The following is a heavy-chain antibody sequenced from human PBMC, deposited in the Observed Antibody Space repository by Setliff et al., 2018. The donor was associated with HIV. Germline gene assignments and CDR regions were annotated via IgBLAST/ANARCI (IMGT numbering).Heavy chain of an antibody. Sequence: SSETLSLTCAVSGYSISSGYYWAWIRQSPGKGLDWIGSIHHSGTTNYNPSLKSRVTISVDTSKNHFSLNLNSVTAADTAIYYCARRRPPPSGMYSSYYMDVWGKGTAVTVSS. J-gene: IGHJ6*03. CDR1: GYSISSGYY. CDR3: ARRRPPPSGMYSSYYMDV. V-gene: IGHV4-38-2*01. CDR2: IHHSGTT. D-gene: IGHD1-26*01.